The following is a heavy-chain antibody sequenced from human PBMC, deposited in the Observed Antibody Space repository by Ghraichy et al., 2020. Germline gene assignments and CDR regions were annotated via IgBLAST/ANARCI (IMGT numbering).Heavy chain of an antibody. D-gene: IGHD4-23*01. J-gene: IGHJ6*02. V-gene: IGHV3-48*02. CDR1: GFTFNSHS. CDR3: ARGSTVVRFYYYDGMDV. CDR2: ITSSGRTI. Sequence: GGSLRLSCVGSGFTFNSHSMNWVRQSPGKGLEWVSYITSSGRTIFYADSVRGRFTISRDNAQNSLYLQMNSLRDEDTAVYYCARGSTVVRFYYYDGMDVWGQGPRSPSP.